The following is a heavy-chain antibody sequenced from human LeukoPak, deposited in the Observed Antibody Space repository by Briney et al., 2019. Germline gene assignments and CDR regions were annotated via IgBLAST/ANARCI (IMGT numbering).Heavy chain of an antibody. CDR3: AREPSGNFGQLVSSAEYFQH. V-gene: IGHV3-30*03. D-gene: IGHD5/OR15-5a*01. Sequence: PGGSLRLSCAASGFSFSSCSMNWVRQAPGKGLEWVVDISFDGDNEYYADSVRGRFMIARDNSKNTVYLQMNSLTIEDTAVYYCAREPSGNFGQLVSSAEYFQHWGQGTRVTVSS. CDR2: ISFDGDNE. J-gene: IGHJ1*01. CDR1: GFSFSSCS.